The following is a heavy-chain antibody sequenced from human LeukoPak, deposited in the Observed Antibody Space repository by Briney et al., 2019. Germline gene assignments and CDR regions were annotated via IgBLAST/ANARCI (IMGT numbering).Heavy chain of an antibody. J-gene: IGHJ4*02. CDR1: GFTFSSYE. V-gene: IGHV3-48*03. Sequence: GGSLRLSCAASGFTFSSYEMNWVRQAPGKGLEWVSYISSSAGTMDYADSVKGRFTISRDNAKNSVYLEMNSLRAEDTAVYFCARREERLYYGSGSFSKKGLDYWGQGTLVTISS. CDR3: ARREERLYYGSGSFSKKGLDY. CDR2: ISSSAGTM. D-gene: IGHD3-10*01.